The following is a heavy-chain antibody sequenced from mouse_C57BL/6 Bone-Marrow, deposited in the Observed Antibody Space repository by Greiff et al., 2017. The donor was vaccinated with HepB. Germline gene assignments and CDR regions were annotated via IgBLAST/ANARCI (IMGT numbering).Heavy chain of an antibody. Sequence: EVKLLESGGGLVQPGESLKLSCESNEYEFPSHDMSWVRKTPEKRLELVAAINSDGGSTYYPDTMERRFIISRDNTKKTLYLQMSSLRSEDTALYYCARPLIYYDYPWFAYWGQGTLVTVSA. CDR3: ARPLIYYDYPWFAY. CDR1: EYEFPSHD. J-gene: IGHJ3*01. CDR2: INSDGGST. V-gene: IGHV5-2*03. D-gene: IGHD2-4*01.